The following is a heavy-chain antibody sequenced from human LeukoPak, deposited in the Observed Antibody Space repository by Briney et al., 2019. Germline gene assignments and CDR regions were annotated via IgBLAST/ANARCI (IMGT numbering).Heavy chain of an antibody. CDR3: ALGAGYQLLPGYYYYMDG. CDR1: RFTVSRNY. D-gene: IGHD2-2*01. CDR2: IYSGGST. Sequence: GGSLRLSCADSRFTVSRNYVSWVRQALGKGLEWGSVIYSGGSTYYADSVKGRFTISRDNSKNTLYLQMNSLRAEDTAVYYCALGAGYQLLPGYYYYMDGWGKGTTVTVSS. V-gene: IGHV3-53*01. J-gene: IGHJ6*03.